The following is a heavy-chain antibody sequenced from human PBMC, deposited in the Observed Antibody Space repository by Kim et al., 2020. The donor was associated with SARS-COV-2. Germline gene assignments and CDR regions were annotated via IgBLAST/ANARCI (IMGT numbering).Heavy chain of an antibody. V-gene: IGHV6-1*01. Sequence: DNAVSVKSRITNNADTSKSQLSLQLNSVTPEETAVYYCARENSSWYLFFDYWGQGSLVTVSS. D-gene: IGHD6-13*01. J-gene: IGHJ4*02. CDR3: ARENSSWYLFFDY.